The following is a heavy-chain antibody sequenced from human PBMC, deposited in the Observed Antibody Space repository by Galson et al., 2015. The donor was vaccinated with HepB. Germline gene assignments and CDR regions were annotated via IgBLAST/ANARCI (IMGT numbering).Heavy chain of an antibody. J-gene: IGHJ6*02. D-gene: IGHD3-10*01. CDR2: IPYDGSNK. Sequence: SLRLSCAASGFSFSSYGMHWVRQAPGKGLEWVAVIPYDGSNKYYADSVKGRFTISRDNSKNTLYLQMNSLRAEDTAVYYCAKDDLTMVRGSLYGMDVWGQGTTVTVSS. CDR1: GFSFSSYG. CDR3: AKDDLTMVRGSLYGMDV. V-gene: IGHV3-30*18.